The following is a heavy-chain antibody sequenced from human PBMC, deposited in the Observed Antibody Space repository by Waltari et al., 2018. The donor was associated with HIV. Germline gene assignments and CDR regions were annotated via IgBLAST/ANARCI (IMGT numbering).Heavy chain of an antibody. CDR2: IYHTGNT. V-gene: IGHV4-38-2*02. CDR1: GDSISSAFY. Sequence: QVQVQESGPGLVQPSETLSLTCTVSGDSISSAFYWGWIRQPPGKGLEWIGSIYHTGNTYYDPSLKSRVTISVDTSKNQVFVRLFSVTAADTAMYYCARSITMIEGVPNWFDPWGQGTLVTVSS. D-gene: IGHD3-22*01. J-gene: IGHJ5*02. CDR3: ARSITMIEGVPNWFDP.